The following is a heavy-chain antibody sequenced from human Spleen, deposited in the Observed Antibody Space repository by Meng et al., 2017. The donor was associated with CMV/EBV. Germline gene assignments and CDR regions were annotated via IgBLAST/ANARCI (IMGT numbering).Heavy chain of an antibody. J-gene: IGHJ4*02. CDR1: GFTFSSYW. V-gene: IGHV3-7*01. D-gene: IGHD3-22*01. CDR2: IKQDGSEK. CDR3: ARVTLPYYYGSSGYSPPDY. Sequence: GGSLRLSCAASGFTFSSYWMSWVRQAPGKGLEWVANIKQDGSEKYYVDSVKGRFTISRDNAKNSLYLQMNSLRAEDTAVYYCARVTLPYYYGSSGYSPPDYWGQGTLVTVSS.